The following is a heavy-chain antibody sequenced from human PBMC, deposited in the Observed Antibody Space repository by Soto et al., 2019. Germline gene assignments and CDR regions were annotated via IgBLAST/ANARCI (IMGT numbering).Heavy chain of an antibody. CDR2: ITGSGSTT. CDR3: AKDFTAYLSSWFHF. CDR1: EFTFSSNA. V-gene: IGHV3-23*01. D-gene: IGHD6-13*01. Sequence: EVQLLESGGGLVQPGGSLRLSCAASEFTFSSNAMHWVRQAPGNGLEWVSGITGSGSTTFYADSVKGRFTISRDNSKNTLYLHMNSLRAEDTAIYYCAKDFTAYLSSWFHFWGQGTLVTVSS. J-gene: IGHJ5*01.